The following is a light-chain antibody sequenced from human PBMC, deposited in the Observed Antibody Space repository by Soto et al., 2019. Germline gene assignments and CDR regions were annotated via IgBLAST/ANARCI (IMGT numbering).Light chain of an antibody. V-gene: IGKV1-5*01. CDR2: DAS. Sequence: DIQMTQSPSTLSASIGDRVTITCRASQNINNWIAWYQQKPGKAPKFLIYDASTLESGVPSRFRRSGFGTEFSLTITSTQTDDFGSYYCKDRRTFVQGPKVEI. CDR1: QNINNW. CDR3: KDRRT. J-gene: IGKJ1*01.